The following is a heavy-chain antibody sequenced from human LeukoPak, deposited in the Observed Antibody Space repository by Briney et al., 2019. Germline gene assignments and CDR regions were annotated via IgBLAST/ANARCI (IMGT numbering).Heavy chain of an antibody. CDR2: IYSGGST. Sequence: QPGGSLRLSCAASGFTVSSNYMSWVRQAPGKGLEWVSVIYSGGSTYYADSVKGRFTISRDNSKNTLYLQMNSLRAEDTAVYYCARVKRSSSSGAFDIWGQGTMVTVSS. J-gene: IGHJ3*02. D-gene: IGHD6-13*01. CDR3: ARVKRSSSSGAFDI. V-gene: IGHV3-53*01. CDR1: GFTVSSNY.